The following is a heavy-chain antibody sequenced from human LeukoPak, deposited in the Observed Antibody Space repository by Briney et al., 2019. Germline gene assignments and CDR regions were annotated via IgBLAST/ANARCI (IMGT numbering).Heavy chain of an antibody. J-gene: IGHJ4*02. CDR2: ISYDGGNK. D-gene: IGHD6-6*01. CDR3: ARDREKYSSSFYFDY. Sequence: PGRSLRLSCAASGFTFGSYAIHWVRQAPGKGLEWVAVISYDGGNKYYADSVKGRFTISRDNSKNTLFLQMNSLRAEDTAVFYCARDREKYSSSFYFDYWGQGTLVTVSS. CDR1: GFTFGSYA. V-gene: IGHV3-30*01.